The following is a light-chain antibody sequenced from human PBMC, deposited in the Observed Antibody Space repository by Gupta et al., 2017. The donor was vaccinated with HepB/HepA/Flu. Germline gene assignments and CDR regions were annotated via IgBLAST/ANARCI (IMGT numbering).Light chain of an antibody. CDR3: QQSYSTPPT. J-gene: IGKJ1*01. V-gene: IGKV1-39*01. Sequence: DIQMTQSPSSLSASVGDRVTITCRASQSISSYLHWYQQKPGKAPKLLIYTAYSLQSGVPSRFSGSGSGTDFTLTISSMQPEDFATYYCQQSYSTPPTFGQGTKVEIK. CDR1: QSISSY. CDR2: TAY.